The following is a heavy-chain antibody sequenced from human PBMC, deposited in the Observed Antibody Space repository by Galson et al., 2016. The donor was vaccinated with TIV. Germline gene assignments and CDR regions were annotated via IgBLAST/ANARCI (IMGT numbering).Heavy chain of an antibody. J-gene: IGHJ6*02. CDR3: AKGMAIFGVIPPWGGMDV. V-gene: IGHV3-48*03. D-gene: IGHD3-3*01. CDR2: ISSGGSVT. Sequence: SLRLSCAASGFIFSNYEMHWVRQAPGKGLEWLSYISSGGSVTYYADSLKGRFTISRDNAKNSVYLQMNRLKTEDTAVYYCAKGMAIFGVIPPWGGMDVWGQGTTVTVSS. CDR1: GFIFSNYE.